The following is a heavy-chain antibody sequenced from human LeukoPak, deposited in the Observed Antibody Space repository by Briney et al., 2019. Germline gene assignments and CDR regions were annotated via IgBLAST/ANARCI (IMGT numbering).Heavy chain of an antibody. J-gene: IGHJ4*02. CDR2: INPNSGGT. CDR1: GYPFTAYY. V-gene: IGHV1-2*02. D-gene: IGHD6-19*01. Sequence: ASVKVSCKASGYPFTAYYMHWVRQAPGQGLEWMGWINPNSGGTNYAQKFQGRVTMARDTSISTVYMELSRLRSDDTAVYYCAREFPSSGWYHPFDYWGQGILVTVSS. CDR3: AREFPSSGWYHPFDY.